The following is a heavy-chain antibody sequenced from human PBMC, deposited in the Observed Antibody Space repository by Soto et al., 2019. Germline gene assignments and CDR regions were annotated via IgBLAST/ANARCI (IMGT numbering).Heavy chain of an antibody. J-gene: IGHJ5*02. CDR3: ARVTTARYGYHNWFHP. CDR1: GFTFSSCG. CDR2: IWYDGSDA. D-gene: IGHD5-18*01. V-gene: IGHV3-33*01. Sequence: QVQLVESGGGVVQPGRSLRLSCAASGFTFSSCGMHWVRQAPGKGLEWVAVIWYDGSDAYYADSVKGRFTISRDDSKNTVFLQMNSLRAEDTAVYYCARVTTARYGYHNWFHPWGQGTLVTVSS.